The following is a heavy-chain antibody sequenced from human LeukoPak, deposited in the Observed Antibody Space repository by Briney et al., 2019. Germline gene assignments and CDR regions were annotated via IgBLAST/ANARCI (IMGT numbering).Heavy chain of an antibody. V-gene: IGHV3-9*01. CDR2: ISWNSGGI. D-gene: IGHD4-17*01. CDR3: AKGRDDYGDYQHY. CDR1: GFTFDNYA. J-gene: IGHJ4*02. Sequence: GGSLRLSCAASGFTFDNYAMHWVRQAPGKGLEWVSGISWNSGGIGYADSVKGRFTISRDNAKNSLYLQMSSLRAEDTALYYCAKGRDDYGDYQHYWGQGTLVTVSS.